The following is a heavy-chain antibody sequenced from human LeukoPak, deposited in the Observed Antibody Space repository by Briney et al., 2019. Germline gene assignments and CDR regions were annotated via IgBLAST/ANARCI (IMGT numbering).Heavy chain of an antibody. CDR2: ISSSGSTI. J-gene: IGHJ4*02. CDR1: GFTFSSYE. Sequence: GGSLRLSCAASGFTFSSYEMNWVRQGPGKGLEWVSYISSSGSTIYYADSVKGRCTISRDNAKNPLYLQMNSLRAEHTPVYHCATLWFGELLRPDYWGQGTLVTVSS. D-gene: IGHD3-10*01. CDR3: ATLWFGELLRPDY. V-gene: IGHV3-48*03.